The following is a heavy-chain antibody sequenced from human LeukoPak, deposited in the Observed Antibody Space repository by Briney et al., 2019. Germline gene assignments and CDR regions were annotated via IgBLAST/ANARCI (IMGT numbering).Heavy chain of an antibody. CDR1: GFTFSSYA. D-gene: IGHD2-15*01. V-gene: IGHV3-23*01. CDR2: IRGSGGST. Sequence: GGSLRLSCAASGFTFSSYAMSWVRQAPGKGLEWVSAIRGSGGSTYYADSVKGRFTISRDNSKNTLYLQMNSLRAEDTAVYYCAKYPSHCSGGSCYPIEWYFDYWGQGTLVTVSS. J-gene: IGHJ4*02. CDR3: AKYPSHCSGGSCYPIEWYFDY.